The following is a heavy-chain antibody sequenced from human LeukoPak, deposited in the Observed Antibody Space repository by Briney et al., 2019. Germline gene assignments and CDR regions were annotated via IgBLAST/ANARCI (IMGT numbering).Heavy chain of an antibody. CDR2: ISGSGGST. Sequence: GGSLRLSCAASGFTFSSYAMSWVRQAPGKGLEWVSAISGSGGSTYYADSVKGRFTISRDNSENTLYLQMNSLRAEDTAVYYCANTPGLAMVFDYWGQGTLATVSS. CDR1: GFTFSSYA. V-gene: IGHV3-23*01. D-gene: IGHD5-18*01. CDR3: ANTPGLAMVFDY. J-gene: IGHJ4*02.